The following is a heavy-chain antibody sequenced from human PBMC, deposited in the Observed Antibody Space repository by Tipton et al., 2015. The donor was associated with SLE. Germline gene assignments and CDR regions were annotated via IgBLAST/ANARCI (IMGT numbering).Heavy chain of an antibody. J-gene: IGHJ4*02. V-gene: IGHV3-33*01. CDR3: ARGGGGHTHLHNDY. Sequence: SLRLSCAASGFTFGDFAMHWVRQAPGKGLEWVAATWYDGSKKFYADSVKGRFTISRDNSKNTLYLQLNSLRVDDTAMYYCARGGGGHTHLHNDYWGQGTLVAVSS. CDR1: GFTFGDFA. CDR2: TWYDGSKK. D-gene: IGHD2-15*01.